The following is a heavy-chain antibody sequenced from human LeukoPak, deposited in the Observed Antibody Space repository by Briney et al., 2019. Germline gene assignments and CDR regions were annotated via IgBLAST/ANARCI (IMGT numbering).Heavy chain of an antibody. J-gene: IGHJ5*02. CDR3: AKDVSWNWFDP. CDR1: GFTFSTYA. Sequence: GGPLRLSCAASGFTFSTYAMHWVRQAPGKGLEWVAVISYDGSNKYYADSVKGRFTISRGNSKNTLYLQMNTLRAEDTAVYYCAKDVSWNWFDPWGQGTLVTVSS. CDR2: ISYDGSNK. V-gene: IGHV3-30*18.